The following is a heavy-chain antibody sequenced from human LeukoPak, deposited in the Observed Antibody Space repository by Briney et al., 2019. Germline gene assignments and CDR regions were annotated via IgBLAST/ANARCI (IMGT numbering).Heavy chain of an antibody. J-gene: IGHJ4*02. V-gene: IGHV3-23*01. D-gene: IGHD3-16*01. CDR2: ISGSGGNT. Sequence: TGGSLRLSCAASGFTFSTYAMSWVRQAPGKGLEWVSVISGSGGNTYYADPAKGRFTISRDNSKNTLYLQMNSLRADDTAVYYCAKQMSTVTFTPFDYWGQGTLVTVSS. CDR3: AKQMSTVTFTPFDY. CDR1: GFTFSTYA.